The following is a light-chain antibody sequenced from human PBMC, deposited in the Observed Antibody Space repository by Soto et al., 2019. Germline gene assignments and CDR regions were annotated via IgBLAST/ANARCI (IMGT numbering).Light chain of an antibody. CDR1: QSVCSS. Sequence: EIVMRQSPATLSVSPGERATLSCRASQSVCSSLAWYQQKPGQAPRLLIYGASNRATGIPDRFSGSESGTDFTLTISSLEPEDSALFYCQQRSYWPWTFGQGTKVDIK. V-gene: IGKV3-11*01. CDR3: QQRSYWPWT. CDR2: GAS. J-gene: IGKJ1*01.